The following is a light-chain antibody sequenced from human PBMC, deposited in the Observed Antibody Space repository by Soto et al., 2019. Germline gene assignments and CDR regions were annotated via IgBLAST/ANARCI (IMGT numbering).Light chain of an antibody. Sequence: TQSPSTLSASVGDRVTITCWASQSISSWLAWYQQKPGQAPRLLIYDAYNRATGIPPRFSGSGSGTDFTLTISSLEPEDFAVYYCQQRHMWPITFGQGTRLEIK. CDR3: QQRHMWPIT. J-gene: IGKJ5*01. V-gene: IGKV3-11*01. CDR2: DAY. CDR1: QSISSW.